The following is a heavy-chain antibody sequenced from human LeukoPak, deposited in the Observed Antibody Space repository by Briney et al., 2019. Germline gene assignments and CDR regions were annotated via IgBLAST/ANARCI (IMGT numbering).Heavy chain of an antibody. J-gene: IGHJ6*03. D-gene: IGHD3-16*01. CDR3: ARGGSPSLSYYYYMDV. CDR2: IYYGGST. CDR1: GGSFSGYY. Sequence: PSETLSLTCAVYGGSFSGYYWSWIRQPPGKGLEWIGYIYYGGSTSYNPSLKGRVTISVDTSKNQFSLKLSSATAADTAVYYCARGGSPSLSYYYYMDVWGKGTTVTVSS. V-gene: IGHV4-59*01.